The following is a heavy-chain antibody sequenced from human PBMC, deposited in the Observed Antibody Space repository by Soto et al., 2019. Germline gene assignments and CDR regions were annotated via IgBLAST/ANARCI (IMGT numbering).Heavy chain of an antibody. CDR3: ARSRITIFGVVRNWFDP. V-gene: IGHV1-8*01. CDR1: GYTFTSYD. CDR2: MNPNSGNT. Sequence: ASVKVSCKASGYTFTSYDINWVRQATGQGLEWMGWMNPNSGNTGYAQKFQGRVTMTRNTSISTAYMELSSLRSEDTAEYYCARSRITIFGVVRNWFDPWGQGTLVTVSS. J-gene: IGHJ5*02. D-gene: IGHD3-3*01.